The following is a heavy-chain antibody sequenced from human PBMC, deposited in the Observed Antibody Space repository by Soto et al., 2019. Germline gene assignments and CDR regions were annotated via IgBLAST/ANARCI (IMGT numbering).Heavy chain of an antibody. Sequence: PSETLSLTCTVSGGSLSRSSYYWGWIRQPPGKGLEWIGHVYSSGSTSYTPSFKSRVTISIDTSMKQFSLILNSVTAADTAVYYCARFEAATMLDYWGQGTLVTVSS. D-gene: IGHD5-12*01. J-gene: IGHJ4*02. CDR2: VYSSGST. CDR1: GGSLSRSSYY. V-gene: IGHV4-39*01. CDR3: ARFEAATMLDY.